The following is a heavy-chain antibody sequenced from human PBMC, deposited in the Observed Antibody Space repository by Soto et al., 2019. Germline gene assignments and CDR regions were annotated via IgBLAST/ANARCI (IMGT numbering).Heavy chain of an antibody. CDR3: ARGRGRAAPIPSDP. Sequence: PSETLSLTCAVYGGSFSGYYWSWIRQPPGKGLEWIGEINHSGSTNYNPSLKSRVTISVDTSKNQFSLKLSSVTAADTAVYYCARGRGRAAPIPSDPGGEGTPVTVSS. D-gene: IGHD6-13*01. CDR1: GGSFSGYY. J-gene: IGHJ5*02. CDR2: INHSGST. V-gene: IGHV4-34*01.